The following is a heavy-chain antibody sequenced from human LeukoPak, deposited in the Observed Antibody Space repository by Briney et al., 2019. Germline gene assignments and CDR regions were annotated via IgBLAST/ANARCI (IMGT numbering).Heavy chain of an antibody. D-gene: IGHD2-2*01. CDR3: ATDPGETVPAAKGPRGGYCYGMDV. V-gene: IGHV1-24*01. CDR2: FDPEDGET. J-gene: IGHJ6*02. CDR1: GYTLTELS. Sequence: ASVKVSCKVSGYTLTELSMHWVRQAPGKGLEWMGGFDPEDGETINAQKFQGRVTMTEDTSTDTAYMELNSLRSDDTAVYYCATDPGETVPAAKGPRGGYCYGMDVWGQGTTVTVSS.